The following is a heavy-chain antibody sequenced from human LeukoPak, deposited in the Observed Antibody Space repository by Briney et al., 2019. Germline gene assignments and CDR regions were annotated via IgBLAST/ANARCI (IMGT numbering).Heavy chain of an antibody. CDR3: ARLIYCSSTSCLEQNYYYYYYMDV. V-gene: IGHV5-51*01. J-gene: IGHJ6*03. D-gene: IGHD2-2*01. CDR1: GYRFTSYW. CDR2: IYPGDSDT. Sequence: GESLKISCKGSGYRFTSYWIGWVRQMPGKGLEWVGIIYPGDSDTRYSPSFQGQVTISADKSISTAYLQWSSLKASDTAMYYCARLIYCSSTSCLEQNYYYYYYMDVWGKGTTVTVSS.